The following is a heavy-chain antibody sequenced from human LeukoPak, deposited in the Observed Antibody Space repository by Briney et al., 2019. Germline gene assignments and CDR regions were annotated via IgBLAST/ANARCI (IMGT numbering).Heavy chain of an antibody. CDR3: AREGEDSEDTNWFDP. J-gene: IGHJ5*02. V-gene: IGHV1-2*02. D-gene: IGHD2-15*01. CDR1: GYTFTNYA. Sequence: ASVKVSCKASGYTFTNYAMNWVRQAPGQGLEWMGWINPNSGGTNYAQKFQGRVTMTRNTSISTAYMELSRLRSDDTAVYYCAREGEDSEDTNWFDPWGQGTLVTVSS. CDR2: INPNSGGT.